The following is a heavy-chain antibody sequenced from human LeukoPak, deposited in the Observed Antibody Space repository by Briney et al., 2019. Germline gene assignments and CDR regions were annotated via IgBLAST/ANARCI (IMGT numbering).Heavy chain of an antibody. Sequence: GSSVTVSGKASGYSFTSYYMHWVRQAPGQGREWMGIINPSGGSTSYAQKFQGRVTMTRDTSTSTVYMELSSLRAEDTAVYYCARDSGVVLVDYWGQGTRVTVSS. J-gene: IGHJ4*02. V-gene: IGHV1-46*01. CDR1: GYSFTSYY. CDR3: ARDSGVVLVDY. CDR2: INPSGGST. D-gene: IGHD3-22*01.